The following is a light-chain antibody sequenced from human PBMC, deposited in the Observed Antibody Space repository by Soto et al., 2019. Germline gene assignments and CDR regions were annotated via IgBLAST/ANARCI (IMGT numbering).Light chain of an antibody. CDR1: PSVSNS. V-gene: IGKV3-15*01. CDR3: QQYNNWPRT. J-gene: IGKJ1*01. CDR2: GAS. Sequence: ESVLTQSPATLSLSPGERATLSCRASPSVSNSLAWYQHKPGQAPRLLIYGASTRATGIPARFSGSGSGTEFTLTISSLQSEDFAVYYCQQYNNWPRTFGQGTKVDI.